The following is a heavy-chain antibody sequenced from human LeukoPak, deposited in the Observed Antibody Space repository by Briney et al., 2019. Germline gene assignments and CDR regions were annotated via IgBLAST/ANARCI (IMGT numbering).Heavy chain of an antibody. CDR3: AKDPVFEWLSSDNWFDP. V-gene: IGHV3-23*01. Sequence: GGSLRLSCAASGFTFSSYAMSWVRQAPGKGLELVSVISGSGGSAYYADSVKGRFTISRDNSKNTLYLQMNGLRAEDTAVYYCAKDPVFEWLSSDNWFDPWGQGTLVTVSS. D-gene: IGHD3-3*01. CDR2: ISGSGGSA. J-gene: IGHJ5*02. CDR1: GFTFSSYA.